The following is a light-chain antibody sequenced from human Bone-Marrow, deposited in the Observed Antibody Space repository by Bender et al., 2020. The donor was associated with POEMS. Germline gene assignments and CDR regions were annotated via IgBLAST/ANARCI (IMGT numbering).Light chain of an antibody. V-gene: IGLV2-14*02. CDR1: SSDVGSYNF. Sequence: QSALTQPASVSGSPGQSITISCTGTSSDVGSYNFVSWYQHHPGKAPKLMIYEVTKRPSGVSNRFSGSKSGNTASLTISGLQAEDEADYYCSSYTSSSTRVFGGGTKLTVL. CDR2: EVT. J-gene: IGLJ2*01. CDR3: SSYTSSSTRV.